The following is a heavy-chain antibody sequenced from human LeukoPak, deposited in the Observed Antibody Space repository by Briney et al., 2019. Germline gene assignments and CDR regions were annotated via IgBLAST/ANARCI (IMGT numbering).Heavy chain of an antibody. CDR3: ARALYYYDSSGYYGGYYFDY. V-gene: IGHV1-69*04. D-gene: IGHD3-22*01. CDR2: IIAILGIA. CDR1: GYTFTSYG. J-gene: IGHJ4*02. Sequence: ASVKVSCKASGYTFTSYGISWVRQAPGQGLEWMGRIIAILGIANYAQKFQGRVTITADKSTSTVYMELSSLRSEDTAVYYCARALYYYDSSGYYGGYYFDYWGQGTLVTVSS.